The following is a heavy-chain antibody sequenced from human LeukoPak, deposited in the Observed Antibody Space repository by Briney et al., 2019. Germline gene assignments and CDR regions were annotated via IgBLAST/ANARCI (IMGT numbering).Heavy chain of an antibody. CDR1: GDSVSSNSAA. CDR2: TYYRSKWYN. J-gene: IGHJ6*02. Sequence: SQTLSLTCAISGDSVSSNSAAWNWIRQSPSRGLEWLGRTYYRSKWYNDYAVSVKSRITINPDTSKNQFSLQLNSVTPEDTAVYYCAREKGITGTHGHPNYYFYGMDVWGQGTTVTVSS. D-gene: IGHD1-20*01. CDR3: AREKGITGTHGHPNYYFYGMDV. V-gene: IGHV6-1*01.